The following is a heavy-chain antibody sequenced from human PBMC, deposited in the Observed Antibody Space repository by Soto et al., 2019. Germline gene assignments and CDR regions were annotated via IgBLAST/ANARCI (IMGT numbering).Heavy chain of an antibody. CDR2: INSDGSST. CDR1: GFTFSSYW. Sequence: EVQLVESGGGLVQPGGSLRLSCAASGFTFSSYWMHWVRQAPGKGLVWVSRINSDGSSTSYADSVKGRFTISRDNAKNTLELQMNSLRAEDTAVYYCARDPHCFYDSTGYYDYWGQGTLVTVSS. V-gene: IGHV3-74*01. CDR3: ARDPHCFYDSTGYYDY. D-gene: IGHD3-22*01. J-gene: IGHJ4*02.